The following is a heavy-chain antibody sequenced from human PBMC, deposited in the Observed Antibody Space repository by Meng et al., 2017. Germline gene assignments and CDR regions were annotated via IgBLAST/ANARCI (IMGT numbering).Heavy chain of an antibody. V-gene: IGHV3-23*01. J-gene: IGHJ4*02. CDR1: GFTFSSYA. CDR2: ISGSGGST. CDR3: AKDVSAMVTGFFDY. D-gene: IGHD5-18*01. Sequence: GESLKISCAASGFTFSSYAMSWVRQAPGKGLEWVSAISGSGGSTYYADSVKGWFTISRDNSKNTLYLQMNSLRAEDTAVYYCAKDVSAMVTGFFDYWGQGTLVTVSS.